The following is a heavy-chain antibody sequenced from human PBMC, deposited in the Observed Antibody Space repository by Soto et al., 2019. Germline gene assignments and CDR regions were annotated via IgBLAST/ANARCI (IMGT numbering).Heavy chain of an antibody. CDR3: ATSYGSGYRAFDY. Sequence: QVQLVQSGAEVKRPGSSVKVSCKASGDTFSFYSIIWVRQAPGLGLEWMGRVNPILSMSNYAQRFQGRVTMTEDKSTSTAYMELSGLRSEDTAMYYCATSYGSGYRAFDYWGQGALVTVSS. D-gene: IGHD3-10*01. CDR2: VNPILSMS. V-gene: IGHV1-69*04. J-gene: IGHJ4*02. CDR1: GDTFSFYS.